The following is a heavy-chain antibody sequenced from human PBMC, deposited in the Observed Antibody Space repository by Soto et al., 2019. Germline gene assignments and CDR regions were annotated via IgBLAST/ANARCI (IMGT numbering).Heavy chain of an antibody. Sequence: SETLSHTCTVSGGSSISSSYYWGWIRKPPGKGLEWIGSIYYSGSTYYNPSLKSRVTISVDTSKNQFSLKLSSVTAADTAVYYCASGYDILTGYPRGDYYGMDVWAKGPRSPSP. V-gene: IGHV4-39*01. CDR2: IYYSGST. CDR3: ASGYDILTGYPRGDYYGMDV. J-gene: IGHJ6*02. CDR1: GGSSISSSYY. D-gene: IGHD3-9*01.